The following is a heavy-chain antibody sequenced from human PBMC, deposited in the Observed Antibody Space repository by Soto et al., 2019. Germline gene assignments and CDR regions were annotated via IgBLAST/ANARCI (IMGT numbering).Heavy chain of an antibody. CDR3: ARHQVGYFGQDFYYYGMNV. CDR2: IYPGDSDT. V-gene: IGHV5-51*01. Sequence: GESLKISCKGSVYSFTSYWIGWVRQMPVKGLEWMGIIYPGDSDTRYSPSFQGQVTISADKSLSTAYLQWSSLKASDTAVYYCARHQVGYFGQDFYYYGMNVSAQGPTVTVSS. CDR1: VYSFTSYW. D-gene: IGHD3-9*01. J-gene: IGHJ6*02.